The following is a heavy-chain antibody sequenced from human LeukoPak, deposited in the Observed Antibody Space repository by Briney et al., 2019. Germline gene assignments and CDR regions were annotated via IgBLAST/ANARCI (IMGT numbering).Heavy chain of an antibody. CDR3: ARDVKVWQWLVSGQENWFDP. J-gene: IGHJ5*02. CDR2: ISAYNGNT. CDR1: GYTFTSYG. D-gene: IGHD6-19*01. V-gene: IGHV1-18*01. Sequence: ASVKVSCKASGYTFTSYGISWVRQAPGQGLEWMGWISAYNGNTNYAQKLQGRVTMTTDTSTSTAYMELRSLRSDDTAVYYCARDVKVWQWLVSGQENWFDPWGQGTLVTVSS.